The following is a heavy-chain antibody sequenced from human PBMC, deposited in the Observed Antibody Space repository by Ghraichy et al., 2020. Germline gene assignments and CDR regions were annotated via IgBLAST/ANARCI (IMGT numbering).Heavy chain of an antibody. CDR1: GGSFSGYY. CDR3: ARARILGYCSSTRCPRYMDV. J-gene: IGHJ6*03. D-gene: IGHD2-2*01. Sequence: SETLSLTCAVYGGSFSGYYWSWIRQPPGKGLEWIGEINHSGSTNYNPSLKSRVTISVDTSKNQFSLKLSSVTAADTAVYYCARARILGYCSSTRCPRYMDVWGKGTTVTVSS. CDR2: INHSGST. V-gene: IGHV4-34*01.